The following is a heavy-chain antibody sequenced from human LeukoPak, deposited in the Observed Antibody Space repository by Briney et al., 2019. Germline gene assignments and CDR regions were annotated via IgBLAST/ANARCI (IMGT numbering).Heavy chain of an antibody. Sequence: GESLKISCKGSGYSFTSYWISWVRQMPGKGLEWMGTIDPSDSYTNYSPSFQGHVTISADKSITTAYLQWSGLKASDTAMYYCVRHFSGDYGSFDYWGQGTLVTVSS. CDR1: GYSFTSYW. CDR2: IDPSDSYT. V-gene: IGHV5-10-1*01. J-gene: IGHJ4*02. CDR3: VRHFSGDYGSFDY. D-gene: IGHD4-17*01.